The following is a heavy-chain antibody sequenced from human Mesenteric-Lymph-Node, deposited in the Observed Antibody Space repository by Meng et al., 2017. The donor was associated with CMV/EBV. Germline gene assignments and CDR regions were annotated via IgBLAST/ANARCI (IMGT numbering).Heavy chain of an antibody. D-gene: IGHD1/OR15-1a*01. J-gene: IGHJ4*02. CDR3: ARDREGDQLEQGGLIDY. V-gene: IGHV1-2*06. CDR2: LNPNSGGT. CDR1: GYY. Sequence: GYYMHWVRQAQGKGLGWMGRLNPNSGGTNYAQKFQGRVTMTRDTSISTAYMGLSRLRSDDTAVYYCARDREGDQLEQGGLIDYWGQGTLVTVSS.